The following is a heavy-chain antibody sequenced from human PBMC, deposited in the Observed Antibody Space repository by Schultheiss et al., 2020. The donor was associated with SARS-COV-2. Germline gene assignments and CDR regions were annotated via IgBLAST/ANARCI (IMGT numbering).Heavy chain of an antibody. CDR1: GYTFTSYD. V-gene: IGHV1-8*01. CDR2: MNPNSGNT. CDR3: ATGWIQLWLLSY. D-gene: IGHD5-18*01. J-gene: IGHJ4*02. Sequence: ASVKVSCKASGYTFTSYDINWVRQATGQGLEWMGWMNPNSGNTGYAQKFQGRVTMTTDTSTSTAYMELRSLRSDDTAVYYCATGWIQLWLLSYWGQGTLVTVSS.